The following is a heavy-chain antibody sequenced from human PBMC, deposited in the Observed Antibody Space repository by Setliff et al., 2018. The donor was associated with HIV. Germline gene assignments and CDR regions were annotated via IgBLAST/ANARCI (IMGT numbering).Heavy chain of an antibody. V-gene: IGHV4-30-4*01. CDR3: ARDPVRRDGPNYSAP. Sequence: SETLSLTCTASYATLSTADYYWTWIRQPPGKGLEWIGFVSYTGTTRYSPSLRSRISISIDASKNKFSLQLSSVTAADTAVYYCARDPVRRDGPNYSAPWGQGSLVTV. CDR2: VSYTGTT. CDR1: YATLSTADYY. J-gene: IGHJ5*02. D-gene: IGHD3-10*02.